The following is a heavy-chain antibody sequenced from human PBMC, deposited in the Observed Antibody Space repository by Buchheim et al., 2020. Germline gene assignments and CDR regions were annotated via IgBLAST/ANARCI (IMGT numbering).Heavy chain of an antibody. CDR3: ARRGLLVKGVGATHWYFDL. V-gene: IGHV4-39*01. D-gene: IGHD1-26*01. CDR2: IYYSGST. J-gene: IGHJ2*01. CDR1: GGSISSSSYY. Sequence: QLQLQESGPGLVKPSETLSLTCTVSGGSISSSSYYWGWIRQPPGKGLEWIGSIYYSGSTYYNPSLKSRVTISVEPSKNQFSLKLSSVTAADTAVYYCARRGLLVKGVGATHWYFDLWGRGTL.